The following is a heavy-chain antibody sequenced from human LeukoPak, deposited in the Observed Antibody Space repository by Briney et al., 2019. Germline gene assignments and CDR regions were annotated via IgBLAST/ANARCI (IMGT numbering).Heavy chain of an antibody. Sequence: GESLKISCKGSGYNFTSYWIAWVRQMPGKGLEWMGVIYPGDSDTRYIPSFQGQVTISADKSISTAYVQWSSLKASDTAIYYCARRWVTEDAYDIWGQGTMVTVSS. V-gene: IGHV5-51*01. CDR2: IYPGDSDT. CDR3: ARRWVTEDAYDI. D-gene: IGHD5-18*01. CDR1: GYNFTSYW. J-gene: IGHJ3*02.